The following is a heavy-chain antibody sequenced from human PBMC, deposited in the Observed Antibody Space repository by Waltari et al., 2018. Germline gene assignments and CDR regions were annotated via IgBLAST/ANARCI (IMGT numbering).Heavy chain of an antibody. CDR3: ARAFRYSNIDY. CDR2: IDSSSSYI. CDR1: GFTFSTYH. D-gene: IGHD4-4*01. V-gene: IGHV3-21*06. Sequence: EVQLVESGGGPVKPGGSLRLSCAASGFTFSTYHLNWVRQAPGKGLEWVSSIDSSSSYIYYADSLKGRFTISRDNARNSLYLQMNNLSAEDTAVYYCARAFRYSNIDYWGRGTLVTVSS. J-gene: IGHJ4*02.